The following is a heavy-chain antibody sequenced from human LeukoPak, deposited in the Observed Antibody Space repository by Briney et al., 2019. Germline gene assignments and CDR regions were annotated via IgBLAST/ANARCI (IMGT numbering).Heavy chain of an antibody. CDR2: IYYSGST. V-gene: IGHV4-39*01. CDR1: GGSISSSSYY. Sequence: PSETLSLTCTVSGGSISSSSYYWGWVRQPPGKGLEWIGSIYYSGSTSYNPSLKSRVTISVDTSKNQFSLKLSSVTAADTAVYYCARHLIAAAELYDYWGQGTLVAVYS. J-gene: IGHJ4*02. D-gene: IGHD6-13*01. CDR3: ARHLIAAAELYDY.